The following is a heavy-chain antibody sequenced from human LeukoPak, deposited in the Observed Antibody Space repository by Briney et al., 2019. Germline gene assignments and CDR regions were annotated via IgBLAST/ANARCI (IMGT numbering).Heavy chain of an antibody. CDR3: ARDLGPAAMDV. D-gene: IGHD6-25*01. J-gene: IGHJ6*02. CDR1: GVTFSSYV. V-gene: IGHV3-23*01. Sequence: PGGSLRLSCEASGVTFSSYVMSWVRQAPGKGLERVSAISGSGGSTYYADSVKGRFTISRDNSKNTLYLQMNSLRAEDTAVYYCARDLGPAAMDVWGQGTTVTVSS. CDR2: ISGSGGST.